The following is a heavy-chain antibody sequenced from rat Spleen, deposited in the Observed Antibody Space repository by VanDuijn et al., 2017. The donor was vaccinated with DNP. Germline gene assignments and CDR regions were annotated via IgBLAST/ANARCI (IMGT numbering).Heavy chain of an antibody. CDR3: ATLGGIIYDF. J-gene: IGHJ2*01. CDR1: RFTFSDYY. V-gene: IGHV5-20*01. CDR2: ISYDGTRT. D-gene: IGHD1-11*01. Sequence: EVQLVESGGGLVQPGRSLKLSCAASRFTFSDYYMAWGRQAPTKGLEWVAYISYDGTRTYYRDSVKGRFTISRDNAENTLFLQMDSLRSEDTATYYCATLGGIIYDFWGQGVLVTVSS.